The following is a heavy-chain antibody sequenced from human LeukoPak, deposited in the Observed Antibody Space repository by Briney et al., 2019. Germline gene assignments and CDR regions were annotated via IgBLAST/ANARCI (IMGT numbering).Heavy chain of an antibody. D-gene: IGHD3-22*01. CDR1: GYTFTSYY. CDR3: ARGGRMPYYDSSGYYYY. J-gene: IGHJ4*02. V-gene: IGHV1-18*04. Sequence: ASVKVSCKASGYTFTSYYMHWVRQAPGQGLEWMGWISAYNGNTNYAQKLQGRVTMTTDTSASTAYMELRSLRSDDTAVYYCARGGRMPYYDSSGYYYYWGQGTLVTVSS. CDR2: ISAYNGNT.